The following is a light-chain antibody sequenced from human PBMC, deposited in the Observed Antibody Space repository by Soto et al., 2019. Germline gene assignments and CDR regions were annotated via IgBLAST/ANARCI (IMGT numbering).Light chain of an antibody. CDR1: QTIGTY. Sequence: DIQMTQSPSSLSASVGDRVTITCRASQTIGTYLNWYQQTPGKAPKLLIYVASSLQSGVPSRFSGRGSGTDFTLTISSLQPEDFATYYCQQSFTTPFTFGPGTKADIK. J-gene: IGKJ3*01. CDR3: QQSFTTPFT. V-gene: IGKV1-39*01. CDR2: VAS.